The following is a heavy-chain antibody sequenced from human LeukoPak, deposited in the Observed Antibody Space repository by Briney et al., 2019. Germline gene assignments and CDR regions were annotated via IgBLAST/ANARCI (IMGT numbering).Heavy chain of an antibody. D-gene: IGHD2-2*01. CDR2: IKQDGSEK. J-gene: IGHJ4*02. CDR3: ARVGPAALFDY. Sequence: GGSLRLSCAASGFTFSSYWMSWVRQAPGKGLAWVANIKQDGSEKYYVDSVKGRFTISRDNAKNSLYLQMNSLRAEDTAVYYCARVGPAALFDYWGQGTLVTVSS. CDR1: GFTFSSYW. V-gene: IGHV3-7*01.